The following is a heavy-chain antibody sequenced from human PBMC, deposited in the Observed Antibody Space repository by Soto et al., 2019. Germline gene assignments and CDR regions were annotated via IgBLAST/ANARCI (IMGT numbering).Heavy chain of an antibody. Sequence: GGSLRLSCAASGFTFSTYWMSWVRQAPGKGLEWVANIKQYGSEKYYVDSVKGRFTISRDNSKNTLYLEVYSLRAEDTAVYYCARYIPGVRYYGMDVWGQGTTVTVSS. J-gene: IGHJ6*02. CDR3: ARYIPGVRYYGMDV. V-gene: IGHV3-7*03. D-gene: IGHD2-2*01. CDR1: GFTFSTYW. CDR2: IKQYGSEK.